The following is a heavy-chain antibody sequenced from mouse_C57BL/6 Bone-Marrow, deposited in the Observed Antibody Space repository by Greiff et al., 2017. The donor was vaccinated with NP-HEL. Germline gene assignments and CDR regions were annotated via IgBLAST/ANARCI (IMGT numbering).Heavy chain of an antibody. V-gene: IGHV1-81*01. D-gene: IGHD1-1*01. J-gene: IGHJ1*03. CDR2: IYPRSGNT. CDR3: ARTLTTVVAYYWYFDV. CDR1: GYTFTSYG. Sequence: VKLVESGAELARPGASVKLSCKASGYTFTSYGISWVKQRTGQGLEWIGEIYPRSGNTYYNEKFKGKATLTADKSSSTAYMELRSLTSEDSAVYFCARTLTTVVAYYWYFDVWGTGTTVTVSS.